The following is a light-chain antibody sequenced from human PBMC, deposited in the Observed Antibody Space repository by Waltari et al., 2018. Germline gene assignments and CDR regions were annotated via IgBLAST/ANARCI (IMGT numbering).Light chain of an antibody. CDR3: QSSDSSGTWV. Sequence: SSELTQPPSLSVSPGQTAKITCSGEALAKQYIYWYQQKSGQAPVLLIYKDSERPSMIAERVSGASSGTTVTLTISGVQAEDEADYFCQSSDSSGTWVFGGGTKLTVL. V-gene: IGLV3-25*03. CDR1: ALAKQY. J-gene: IGLJ3*02. CDR2: KDS.